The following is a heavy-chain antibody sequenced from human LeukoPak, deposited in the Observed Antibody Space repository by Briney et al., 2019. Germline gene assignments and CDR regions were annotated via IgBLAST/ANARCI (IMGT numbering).Heavy chain of an antibody. V-gene: IGHV1-2*02. Sequence: ASVKVSCKASGYTFTGYYMHWVRQAPGQGLEWMGWINPNSGGTNYAQKFQGRVTMTRDTSISTAYMELSRLRSDDTAVYYCARVRSHFEGRKDAFDIWGPGTMVTVSS. D-gene: IGHD1-14*01. CDR1: GYTFTGYY. CDR2: INPNSGGT. J-gene: IGHJ3*02. CDR3: ARVRSHFEGRKDAFDI.